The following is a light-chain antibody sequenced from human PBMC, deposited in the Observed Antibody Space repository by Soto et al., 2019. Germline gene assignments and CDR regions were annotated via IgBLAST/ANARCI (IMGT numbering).Light chain of an antibody. CDR3: QQHNNSPWT. V-gene: IGKV3D-20*02. Sequence: EIVLTQSPGTLTSSAGESAALSCRASQAISNNYLVWYRQKPGQAPRLLIYAVSSRAAGIPDRFSGSGSGTDFDLTIARLEPEDSAVYYCQQHNNSPWTFGQGTRVEI. J-gene: IGKJ1*01. CDR1: QAISNNY. CDR2: AVS.